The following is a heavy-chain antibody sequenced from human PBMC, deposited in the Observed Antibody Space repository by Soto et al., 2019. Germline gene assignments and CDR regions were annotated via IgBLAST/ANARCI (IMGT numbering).Heavy chain of an antibody. V-gene: IGHV4-34*01. CDR3: ARITPNIVVVVAAPGVFDY. CDR2: INHSGST. Sequence: PSETPSPTCAVYGGSFSGYYWSWVPQPPGEGAEWIGEINHSGSTNYNPSLKSRVTISVDTSKNQFSLKLSSVTAADTAVYYCARITPNIVVVVAAPGVFDYWGQGTLVTVSS. CDR1: GGSFSGYY. J-gene: IGHJ4*02. D-gene: IGHD2-15*01.